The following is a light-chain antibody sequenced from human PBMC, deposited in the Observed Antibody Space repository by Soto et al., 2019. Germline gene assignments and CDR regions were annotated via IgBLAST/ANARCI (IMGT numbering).Light chain of an antibody. CDR2: GAS. J-gene: IGKJ5*01. Sequence: EIELTQSPGTLSLSPGERATLSCRASQSVTSNYLAWYQQKPGQAPSLLIYGASSRATGIPDRFSGSGSGTDFTLTISRLEPEDSAVYYCQQYGSSPITFGQGTRLEIK. CDR3: QQYGSSPIT. V-gene: IGKV3-20*01. CDR1: QSVTSNY.